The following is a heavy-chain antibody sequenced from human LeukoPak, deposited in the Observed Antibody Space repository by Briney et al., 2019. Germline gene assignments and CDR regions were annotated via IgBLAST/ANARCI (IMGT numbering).Heavy chain of an antibody. V-gene: IGHV3-74*01. CDR3: ARYYDSSGYPH. Sequence: GGSLRLSCAASGFTFSSYWMHWVRQAPGKGLVWVSRINSDGSSTTYADSVKGRFTISRDNAKNTLYLQMNSLRAEDTAVYYCARYYDSSGYPHWGQGTLVTVSS. D-gene: IGHD3-22*01. J-gene: IGHJ4*02. CDR1: GFTFSSYW. CDR2: INSDGSST.